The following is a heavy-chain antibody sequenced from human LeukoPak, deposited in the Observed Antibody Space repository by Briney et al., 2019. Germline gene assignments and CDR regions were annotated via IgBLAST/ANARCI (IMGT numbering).Heavy chain of an antibody. CDR3: AREMTLDYSDTSGSGFSDACDL. J-gene: IGHJ3*01. CDR2: MNARGGST. CDR1: LYTFTRYY. Sequence: ASLKDSCMASLYTFTRYYMHWVRQAAGQGLEWMGIMNARGGSTSYAQKFQGRVTMIRDTSTSTVYMELSSLRSEDTDLYYCAREMTLDYSDTSGSGFSDACDLWGQGTMVSVST. D-gene: IGHD3-22*01. V-gene: IGHV1-46*01.